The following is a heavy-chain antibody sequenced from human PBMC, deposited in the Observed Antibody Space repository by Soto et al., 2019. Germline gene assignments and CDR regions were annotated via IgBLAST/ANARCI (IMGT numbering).Heavy chain of an antibody. CDR3: ASTLRGRNYYYYMDV. CDR2: IYYSGST. V-gene: IGHV4-59*01. Sequence: PSETLSLTCTVSGGSISSYYWSWIRQPPGKGLEWIGYIYYSGSTNYNPSLKSRVTISVDTSKNQFSLKLSSVTAADTAVYYCASTLRGRNYYYYMDVWGKGTTVTVSS. D-gene: IGHD3-16*01. CDR1: GGSISSYY. J-gene: IGHJ6*03.